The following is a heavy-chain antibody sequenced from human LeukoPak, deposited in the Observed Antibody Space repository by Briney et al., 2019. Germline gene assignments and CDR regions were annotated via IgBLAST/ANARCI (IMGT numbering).Heavy chain of an antibody. Sequence: GGSLRLSCAASGFTFSSYSMNWVRQAPGKGLEWVSSISSSSYIYYADSVKGRFTISRDNAKNSLYLQMNSLRAEDTAVYYCAKLGYYYGSGTTFDYWGQGTLVTVSS. CDR1: GFTFSSYS. J-gene: IGHJ4*02. CDR2: ISSSSYI. D-gene: IGHD3-10*01. CDR3: AKLGYYYGSGTTFDY. V-gene: IGHV3-21*04.